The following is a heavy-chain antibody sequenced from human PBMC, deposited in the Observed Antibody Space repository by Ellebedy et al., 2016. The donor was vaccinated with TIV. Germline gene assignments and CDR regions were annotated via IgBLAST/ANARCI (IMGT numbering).Heavy chain of an antibody. D-gene: IGHD3-10*01. V-gene: IGHV4-34*01. Sequence: SETLSLXXELDVPSITGYYWAWVRQPPGEGLEWIGDVHHRGGTRYISSLKGRVTISLDTSRKEFSLHITSVTAADTALYFCARGSMVRGLAGWGQGTLVTVSS. J-gene: IGHJ4*02. CDR3: ARGSMVRGLAG. CDR1: VPSITGYY. CDR2: VHHRGGT.